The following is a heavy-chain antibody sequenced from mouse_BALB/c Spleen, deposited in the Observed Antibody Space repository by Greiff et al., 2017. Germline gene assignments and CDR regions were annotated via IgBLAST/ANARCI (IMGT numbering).Heavy chain of an antibody. CDR1: GFNIKDYY. CDR2: IDPENGDT. J-gene: IGHJ3*01. V-gene: IGHV14-4*02. D-gene: IGHD2-10*02. CDR3: NAYGNYPFAY. Sequence: VQLQQSGAELVRSGASVKLSCTASGFNIKDYYMHWVKQRPEQGLEWIGWIDPENGDTEYAPKFRGKATMTADTSSNTAYLQLSSLTSEDTAVYYCNAYGNYPFAYWGQGTLVTVSA.